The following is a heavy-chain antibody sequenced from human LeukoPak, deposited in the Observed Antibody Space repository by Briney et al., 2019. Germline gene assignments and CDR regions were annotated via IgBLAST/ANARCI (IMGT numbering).Heavy chain of an antibody. D-gene: IGHD3-22*01. J-gene: IGHJ4*02. CDR1: GGSFSGYY. CDR3: ARRHYYDSMSF. Sequence: SETLSLTCVVYGGSFSGYYWSWIRQPPGKGLEWIGEINHSGITNYNPSLESRVTISVDTSKNQFSLKLSSVTAADTAVYYCARRHYYDSMSFWGQGTLVTVSS. V-gene: IGHV4-34*01. CDR2: INHSGIT.